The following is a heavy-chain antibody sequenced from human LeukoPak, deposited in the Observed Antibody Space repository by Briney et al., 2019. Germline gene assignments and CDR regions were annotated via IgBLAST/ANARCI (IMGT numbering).Heavy chain of an antibody. CDR1: GGSFSGYY. Sequence: SETLSLTCAVYGGSFSGYYWSWIRQPPGKGLEWIGEINHSGSTNYNPSLKSRVTISVDTSKNQSSLKLSSVTAADTAVYYCARRTHSGYSSSWYAYNWFDPWGQGTLVTVSS. V-gene: IGHV4-34*01. CDR2: INHSGST. J-gene: IGHJ5*02. CDR3: ARRTHSGYSSSWYAYNWFDP. D-gene: IGHD6-13*01.